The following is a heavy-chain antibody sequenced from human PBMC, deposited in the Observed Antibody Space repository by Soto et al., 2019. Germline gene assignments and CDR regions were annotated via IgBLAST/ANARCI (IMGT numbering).Heavy chain of an antibody. CDR2: IIPIFGSA. V-gene: IGHV1-69*13. CDR3: ARGGPYYYDRAPFDI. J-gene: IGHJ3*02. D-gene: IGHD3-22*01. Sequence: SVKVSCKASGGTFSRYSISWVRQAPGQGLEWMGGIIPIFGSAKYAEKFQGRVMITADESTTTAYMELSSLRSEDTAVYYCARGGPYYYDRAPFDIWGQGTMVTVSS. CDR1: GGTFSRYS.